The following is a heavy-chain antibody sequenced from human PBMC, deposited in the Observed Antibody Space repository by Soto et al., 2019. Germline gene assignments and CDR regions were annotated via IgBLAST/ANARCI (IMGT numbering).Heavy chain of an antibody. CDR3: ARATTVTSSFFYYGLDV. CDR1: GGSISSDDYY. Sequence: SXETLSLTCSVSGGSISSDDYYWTWVRQPPGKGLEWIGHIYYNGNTYYNPSLKSRLTMSLDTSQNQFSLHLSSVIAADSALYFCARATTVTSSFFYYGLDVWGQGTTVAVSS. V-gene: IGHV4-30-4*08. D-gene: IGHD4-17*01. J-gene: IGHJ6*02. CDR2: IYYNGNT.